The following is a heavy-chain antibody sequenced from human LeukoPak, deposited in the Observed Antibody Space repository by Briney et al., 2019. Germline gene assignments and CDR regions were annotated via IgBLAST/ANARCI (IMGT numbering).Heavy chain of an antibody. D-gene: IGHD6-13*01. J-gene: IGHJ4*02. CDR1: GYTFTGYY. CDR2: INPNSGGT. Sequence: ASVKVSCKASGYTFTGYYMHWVRQAPGQGLEWMGWINPNSGGTNYAQKFQGRVTMTRDTSISTAYMELSRLRSDDTAVYYCARYSSSWYGDRGPALDYWGQGTLVTVSS. CDR3: ARYSSSWYGDRGPALDY. V-gene: IGHV1-2*02.